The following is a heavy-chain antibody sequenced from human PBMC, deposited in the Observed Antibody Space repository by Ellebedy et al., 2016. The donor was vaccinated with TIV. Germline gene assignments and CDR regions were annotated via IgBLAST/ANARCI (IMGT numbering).Heavy chain of an antibody. CDR3: ARDSVMWSGSYYGWYY. V-gene: IGHV3-11*01. CDR2: ITSSGTII. D-gene: IGHD1-26*01. CDR1: GFTFSDYY. J-gene: IGHJ4*02. Sequence: GGSLRLSCAASGFTFSDYYMSWIRQAPGKGLEWLSYITSSGTIIYHADSVKGRFTISRDNAKNSLYLQMNNLRAEDTAVYYCARDSVMWSGSYYGWYYWGQGTLVTVSS.